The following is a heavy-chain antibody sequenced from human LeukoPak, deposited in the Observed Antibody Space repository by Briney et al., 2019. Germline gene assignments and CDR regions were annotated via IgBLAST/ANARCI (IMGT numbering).Heavy chain of an antibody. CDR2: ISSSSSTI. V-gene: IGHV3-48*01. CDR1: GFTFSSYS. D-gene: IGHD2-15*01. Sequence: GGSLRLSCAASGFTFSSYSMNWVRQAPGKGLEWVSYISSSSSTIYYADSVKGRFTISRDNAKNTLYLQMNSLRAEDTAVYYCAKDPLPLVVVAAKGAYFDYWGQGTLVTVSS. J-gene: IGHJ4*02. CDR3: AKDPLPLVVVAAKGAYFDY.